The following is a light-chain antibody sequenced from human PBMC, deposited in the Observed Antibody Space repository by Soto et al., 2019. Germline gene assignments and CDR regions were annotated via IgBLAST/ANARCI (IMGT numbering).Light chain of an antibody. J-gene: IGKJ5*01. V-gene: IGKV1-39*01. CDR2: AAS. CDR3: QKANSFPIN. Sequence: DIQMTQSPSTLSGSVGDIVTITCRASQSITTYLNWYRQKPGKAPKLLIYAASSLQSGVPSRFSGSGSGTDFTLTISSLQPEDFATYYCQKANSFPINFGQGTRLEIK. CDR1: QSITTY.